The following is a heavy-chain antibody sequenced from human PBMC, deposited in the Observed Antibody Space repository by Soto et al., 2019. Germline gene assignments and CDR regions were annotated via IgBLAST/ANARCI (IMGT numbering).Heavy chain of an antibody. Sequence: GGSLRLSCAASGFTFSSYSMNWVRQAPGKGLEWVSYISSSSSTIYYADSVKGRFTISRDNAKNSLYLQMNSLRAEDTAVYYCATLGSYYYYYYMDVWGKGTTVTVSS. V-gene: IGHV3-48*01. D-gene: IGHD3-10*01. CDR1: GFTFSSYS. CDR3: ATLGSYYYYYYMDV. J-gene: IGHJ6*03. CDR2: ISSSSSTI.